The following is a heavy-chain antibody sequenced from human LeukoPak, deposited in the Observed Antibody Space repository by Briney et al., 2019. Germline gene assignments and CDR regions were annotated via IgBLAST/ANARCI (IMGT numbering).Heavy chain of an antibody. D-gene: IGHD2-15*01. CDR1: GFTFSSYG. CDR3: ANLPGAGSYWYFDL. Sequence: PGGSLRLSCAASGFTFSSYGMNWVRQAPGKGLEWVSSISSSSSYIYYADSVKGRFTISRDNAKNSLYLQMNSLRAEDTAVYYCANLPGAGSYWYFDLWGRGTLVTVSS. V-gene: IGHV3-21*01. J-gene: IGHJ2*01. CDR2: ISSSSSYI.